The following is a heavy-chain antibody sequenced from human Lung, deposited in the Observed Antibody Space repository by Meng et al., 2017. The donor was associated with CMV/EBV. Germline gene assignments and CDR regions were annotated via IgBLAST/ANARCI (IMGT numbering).Heavy chain of an antibody. Sequence: ESLKISCAASGFTFSSYWMHWVRQAPGKGLVWVSRINSDGSSTSYADSVKGRFTISRDNAKNTLYLQMNSLRAEDTAVYYCARDLRTVIAAAGTSADAGWGQGTXVTGSS. CDR1: GFTFSSYW. CDR3: ARDLRTVIAAAGTSADAG. V-gene: IGHV3-74*01. J-gene: IGHJ4*02. CDR2: INSDGSST. D-gene: IGHD6-13*01.